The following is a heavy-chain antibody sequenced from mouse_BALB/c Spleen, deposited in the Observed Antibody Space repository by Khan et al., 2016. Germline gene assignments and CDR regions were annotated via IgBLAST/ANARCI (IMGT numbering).Heavy chain of an antibody. D-gene: IGHD1-1*01. J-gene: IGHJ2*01. CDR1: GFTFSSYG. V-gene: IGHV5-6*01. Sequence: EVELVESGGDLVKPGGSLKLSCAASGFTFSSYGMSWVRQTPDKRLEWVATISSGGSYTYYPDSVKGRFTISRDNAKNTLYLQMSSLKSEDTAMYYCARQCITTLLADYWGQGTPLTVSS. CDR2: ISSGGSYT. CDR3: ARQCITTLLADY.